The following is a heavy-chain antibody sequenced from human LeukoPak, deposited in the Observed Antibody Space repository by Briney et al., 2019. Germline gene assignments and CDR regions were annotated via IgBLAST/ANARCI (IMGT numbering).Heavy chain of an antibody. V-gene: IGHV1-2*02. CDR1: GYTFTGYY. CDR2: INPNSGGT. D-gene: IGHD5-24*01. J-gene: IGHJ5*02. CDR3: AREYRRDGYNGINWFDP. Sequence: ASVKVSCKASGYTFTGYYMHWVRQAPGQGLEWMGWINPNSGGTNYAQKFQGRVTTTRDTSISTAYMELSRLRSDDTAVYYCAREYRRDGYNGINWFDPWGQGTLVTVSS.